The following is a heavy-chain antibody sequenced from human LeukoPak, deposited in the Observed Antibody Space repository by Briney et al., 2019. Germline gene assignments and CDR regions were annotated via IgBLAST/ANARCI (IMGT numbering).Heavy chain of an antibody. D-gene: IGHD5-18*01. CDR2: INNDGTST. Sequence: GGSLRLSCAASGFTFSSYWMHWVRQAPWKGLVWVSRINNDGTSTNYADSVKGRFTISRDNAKNTLYLQMNSLRAEDTAVYYCARDAPGNTALDYWGQGTLVTVSS. V-gene: IGHV3-74*01. CDR3: ARDAPGNTALDY. J-gene: IGHJ4*02. CDR1: GFTFSSYW.